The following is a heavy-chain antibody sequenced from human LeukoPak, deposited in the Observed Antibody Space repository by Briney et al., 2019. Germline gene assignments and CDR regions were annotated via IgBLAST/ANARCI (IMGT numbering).Heavy chain of an antibody. CDR3: AKASGGSCYC. D-gene: IGHD2-15*01. V-gene: IGHV3-30*02. J-gene: IGHJ4*02. CDR2: IRYDGSNK. CDR1: GFTFSSYG. Sequence: GGSLRLSCPASGFTFSSYGMHWVRQAQGKGLEWVAFIRYDGSNKYYADYVKGRFTISRHNPKNTLYLQMNSLRAEDTAVYYCAKASGGSCYCWGEGPRVSVSS.